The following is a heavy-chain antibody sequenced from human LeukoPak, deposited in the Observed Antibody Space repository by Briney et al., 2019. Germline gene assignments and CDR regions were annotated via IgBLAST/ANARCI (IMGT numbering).Heavy chain of an antibody. J-gene: IGHJ5*02. CDR1: GYTFTTYD. Sequence: ASVKVSCKASGYTFTTYDINWVRQATGQGLEWMGWMNPNSGNTDYAQKFQGRVIMTRNTSITTAYMELSSLRSDDTAVYYGARGRGSGHKENWFDPWGQGTLVTVSS. V-gene: IGHV1-8*01. CDR2: MNPNSGNT. D-gene: IGHD6-19*01. CDR3: ARGRGSGHKENWFDP.